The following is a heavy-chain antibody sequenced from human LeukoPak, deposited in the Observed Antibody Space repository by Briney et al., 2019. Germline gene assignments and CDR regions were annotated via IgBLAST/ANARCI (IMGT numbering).Heavy chain of an antibody. CDR1: GFNFYDYG. D-gene: IGHD1-26*01. CDR3: ARDGPGGGSYYSNY. Sequence: RPGGSLRLSCAASGFNFYDYGMSWVRQAPGKGLEWVSAINWNGGSTIYADSVKGRFTISRDDAKNSLYLQMNSLRAEDTALYYCARDGPGGGSYYSNYWGQGTLVTVSS. CDR2: INWNGGST. V-gene: IGHV3-20*04. J-gene: IGHJ4*02.